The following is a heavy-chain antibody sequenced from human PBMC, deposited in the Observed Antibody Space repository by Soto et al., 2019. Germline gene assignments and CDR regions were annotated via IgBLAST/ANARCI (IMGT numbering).Heavy chain of an antibody. Sequence: QVQLVQSGAEVKKPGASVKVSCKASGYTFTSYDINWVRQATGQGLEWMGWMNPNSGNTGYAQKFQGRVTMTRNTSISTAYMELSSLRSEDTAVYYCARGTAGEADSSSWYNYYYYYMDVWGKGTTVTVSS. J-gene: IGHJ6*03. V-gene: IGHV1-8*01. CDR2: MNPNSGNT. CDR1: GYTFTSYD. CDR3: ARGTAGEADSSSWYNYYYYYMDV. D-gene: IGHD6-13*01.